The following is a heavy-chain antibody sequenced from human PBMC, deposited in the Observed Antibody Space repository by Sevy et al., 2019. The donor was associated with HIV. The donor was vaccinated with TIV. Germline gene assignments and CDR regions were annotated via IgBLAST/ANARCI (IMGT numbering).Heavy chain of an antibody. D-gene: IGHD6-13*01. CDR2: IDPSGSYT. CDR1: GYTFTSYW. J-gene: IGHJ6*03. CDR3: ARQPAAATGNFYYYYYMDV. Sequence: GESLKIPCTGSGYTFTSYWISWVRQMPGKGLEYMGKIDPSGSYTDYSPSFRGHVTISVDKSISTAYLQWSSLMASDTAIYYCARQPAAATGNFYYYYYMDVWGKGTTVTVSS. V-gene: IGHV5-10-1*01.